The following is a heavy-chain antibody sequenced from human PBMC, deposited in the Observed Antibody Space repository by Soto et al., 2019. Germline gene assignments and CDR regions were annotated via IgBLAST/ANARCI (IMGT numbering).Heavy chain of an antibody. V-gene: IGHV5-10-1*01. D-gene: IGHD6-6*01. Sequence: GASLKISGKGSGGSVTSYWSSWVRQMPGKGLEWMGRIDPSDSYTNYSPSFQGHVTISADKSISTAYLQWSSLKASDTAMYYCARRYSSSSGRYYYGMDVWGQGTTVTVSS. CDR2: IDPSDSYT. J-gene: IGHJ6*02. CDR1: GGSVTSYW. CDR3: ARRYSSSSGRYYYGMDV.